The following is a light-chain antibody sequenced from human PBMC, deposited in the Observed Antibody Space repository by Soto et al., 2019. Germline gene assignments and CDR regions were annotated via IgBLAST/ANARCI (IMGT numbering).Light chain of an antibody. V-gene: IGKV3-15*01. CDR3: QQYNNWPGT. Sequence: EIVLTKSPGTLSVSPGERATLSCRASQSVSSKLAGYQQKPGQAPRLLFYGASTRATGIPARFSGSGSETEFTLSISSLQSEDFAVYYCQQYNNWPGTFGQGTKVEIK. J-gene: IGKJ1*01. CDR2: GAS. CDR1: QSVSSK.